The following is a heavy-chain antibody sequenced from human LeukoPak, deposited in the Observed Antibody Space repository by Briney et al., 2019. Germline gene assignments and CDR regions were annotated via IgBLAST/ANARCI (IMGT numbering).Heavy chain of an antibody. J-gene: IGHJ4*02. Sequence: ASVKVSCKASGYTFTGYYMHWVRQAPGQGLEWMGWINPNSGGTNYAQKFQGWVTMTRDTSISTAYMELSRLRSDDTAVYYCARVNCVGGGSCYLPPPHYWGQGTLVTVSS. CDR3: ARVNCVGGGSCYLPPPHY. D-gene: IGHD2-15*01. CDR1: GYTFTGYY. CDR2: INPNSGGT. V-gene: IGHV1-2*04.